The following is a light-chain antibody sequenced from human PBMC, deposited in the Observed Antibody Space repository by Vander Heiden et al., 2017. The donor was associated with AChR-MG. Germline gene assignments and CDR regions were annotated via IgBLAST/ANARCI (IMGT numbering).Light chain of an antibody. CDR1: QSVLYSSNNKNY. V-gene: IGKV4-1*01. CDR3: QQDDSTPLT. J-gene: IGKJ4*01. Sequence: DIVMTQSPDSLAVSLGERATINCKSSQSVLYSSNNKNYLAWYQQKPGQPPKLLIYWASTRESGVPDRFSGSGSGTDFTLTISSLHAEDVAVYYCQQDDSTPLTFGGRTKVEIK. CDR2: WAS.